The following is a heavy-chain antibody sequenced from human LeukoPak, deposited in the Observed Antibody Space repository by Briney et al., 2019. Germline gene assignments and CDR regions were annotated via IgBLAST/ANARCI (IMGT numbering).Heavy chain of an antibody. D-gene: IGHD5-24*01. CDR1: GGSICSTSYY. V-gene: IGHV4-61*02. CDR2: VYSSGNT. J-gene: IGHJ4*02. CDR3: ARVQRKDGWFDY. Sequence: SETLSLTCTVSGGSICSTSYYWSWIRQPAGKGLEWIGRVYSSGNTNYNPSLKSRVTISLDTSKNQFSLKLSSVTAADSALYYCARVQRKDGWFDYWGQGTLVTVSS.